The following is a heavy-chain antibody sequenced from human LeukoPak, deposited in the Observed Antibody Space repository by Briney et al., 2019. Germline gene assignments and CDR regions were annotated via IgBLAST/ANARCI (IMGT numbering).Heavy chain of an antibody. CDR1: GGSFSGYY. J-gene: IGHJ4*02. D-gene: IGHD1-26*01. V-gene: IGHV4-34*01. CDR3: ARAVSSATREYYFDY. CDR2: INHSGST. Sequence: TSETLSLTCAVYGGSFSGYYWSWIRQPPGKGLEWIGEINHSGSTNYNPSLKSRVTISVDTSKNQFSLKLSSVTAADTAVYYCARAVSSATREYYFDYWGQGTLVTVSS.